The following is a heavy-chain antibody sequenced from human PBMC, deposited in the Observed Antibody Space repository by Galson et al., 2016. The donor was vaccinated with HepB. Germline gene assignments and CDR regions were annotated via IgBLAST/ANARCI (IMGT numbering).Heavy chain of an antibody. CDR1: GFRVSGNY. J-gene: IGHJ4*02. Sequence: SLRLSCAASGFRVSGNYMNWVRQAPGKGLEWVSIIYSGGRTYYADSVKGRFTISRDNSKNTVYLQMDRLRAEDTAVYYCAKAYGGESYHFNDWGQGTLVIVSS. V-gene: IGHV3-53*01. CDR2: IYSGGRT. CDR3: AKAYGGESYHFND. D-gene: IGHD4-23*01.